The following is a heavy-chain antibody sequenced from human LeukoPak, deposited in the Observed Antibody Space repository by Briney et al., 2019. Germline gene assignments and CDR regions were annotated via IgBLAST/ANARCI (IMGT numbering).Heavy chain of an antibody. J-gene: IGHJ4*02. D-gene: IGHD2-2*01. CDR1: GFTFSSYA. V-gene: IGHV3-23*01. Sequence: GGSLRLSCAASGFTFSSYAMSWVRQAPGKGLEWASAISGSGGSTYYADSVKGRFTISRDNSKNTLHLQMNSLRAEDTAVYYCAKDAPVNIVVVPAANSWGQGTLVTVSS. CDR3: AKDAPVNIVVVPAANS. CDR2: ISGSGGST.